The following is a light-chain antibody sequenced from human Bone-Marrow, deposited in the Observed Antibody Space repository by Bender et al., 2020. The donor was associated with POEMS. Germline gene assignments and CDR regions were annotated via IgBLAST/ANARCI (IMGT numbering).Light chain of an antibody. CDR2: EDR. CDR1: KIRSKS. J-gene: IGLJ3*02. CDR3: QVWDSSSNDRV. V-gene: IGLV3-21*04. Sequence: SYALTQPPSVSVAPGKTASITCGGDKIRSKSVHWYKQEPGRAPIMVIFEDRARPSGIPDRISGSNSGNTATLTITRVEVGDEADYYCQVWDSSSNDRVFGGGTKLTVL.